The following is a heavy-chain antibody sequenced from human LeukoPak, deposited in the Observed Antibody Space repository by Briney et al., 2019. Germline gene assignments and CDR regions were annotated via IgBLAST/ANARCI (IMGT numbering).Heavy chain of an antibody. CDR2: IWYDGSNK. Sequence: PGRSLRLSCAASGFTFSSYGMHWVRQAPGKGLEWVAVIWYDGSNKYYADSVKGRFTISRDNSKNTLYLQMNSLRAEDTAAYYCAKGGREMATITRFDYWGQGTLVTVSS. D-gene: IGHD5-24*01. CDR1: GFTFSSYG. J-gene: IGHJ4*02. CDR3: AKGGREMATITRFDY. V-gene: IGHV3-33*06.